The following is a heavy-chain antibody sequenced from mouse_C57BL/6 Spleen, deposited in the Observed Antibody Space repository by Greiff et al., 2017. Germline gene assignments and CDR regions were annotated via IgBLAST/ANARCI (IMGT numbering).Heavy chain of an antibody. CDR1: GYTFTDYN. V-gene: IGHV1-22*01. CDR2: INPNNGGT. J-gene: IGHJ3*01. D-gene: IGHD2-5*01. Sequence: VYVKQSGPELVKPGASVKMSCKASGYTFTDYNMHWVKQSHGKSLEWIGYINPNNGGTSYNQKFKGKATLTVNKSSSTAYMELRSLTSEDSAVYYCGQAYYSNPWFAYWGQGTLVTVSA. CDR3: GQAYYSNPWFAY.